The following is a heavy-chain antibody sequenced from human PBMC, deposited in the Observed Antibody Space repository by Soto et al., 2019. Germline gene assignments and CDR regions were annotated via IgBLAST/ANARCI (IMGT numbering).Heavy chain of an antibody. J-gene: IGHJ6*02. CDR3: ARGGRADVAVLVGARPGESGVDV. Sequence: ESGGGVVQPGRSLRLSCAASGFTFRIYAMHWVRQAPGKGLESVAVISYDGSNKFYRDSVKGRFTITRDTSKNTLYLQINSLRYEDTAVYYCARGGRADVAVLVGARPGESGVDVWGQGTTVTASS. D-gene: IGHD2-15*01. CDR1: GFTFRIYA. V-gene: IGHV3-30-3*01. CDR2: ISYDGSNK.